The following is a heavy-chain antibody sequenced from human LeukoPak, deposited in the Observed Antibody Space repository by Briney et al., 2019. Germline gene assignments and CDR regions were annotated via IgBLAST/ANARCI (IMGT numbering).Heavy chain of an antibody. CDR3: ARTYYYDSSGANDAFDI. Sequence: ASVKVSCKASGYTFTGYYMHWVRQAPGQGLEWMGWINPNSGGTNYAQKFQGWVTMTRDTSISTAYMELSRLRSDDTAVYYCARTYYYDSSGANDAFDIWGQGTMVTVSS. CDR1: GYTFTGYY. CDR2: INPNSGGT. D-gene: IGHD3-22*01. V-gene: IGHV1-2*04. J-gene: IGHJ3*02.